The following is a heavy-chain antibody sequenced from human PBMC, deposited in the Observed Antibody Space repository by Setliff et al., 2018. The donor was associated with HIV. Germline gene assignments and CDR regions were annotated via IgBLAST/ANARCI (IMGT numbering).Heavy chain of an antibody. CDR1: GGSISSGGYY. Sequence: SETLSLTCTVSGGSISSGGYYWTWIRQHPGKGLEWSGYMYYSGRPYYNTSLKSRVAISVDTSKNQFSLRVSSVTAADAAVYYCARVSNGVFDYYYYYMDVWGKGTTVTVSS. CDR3: ARVSNGVFDYYYYYMDV. J-gene: IGHJ6*03. D-gene: IGHD1-1*01. CDR2: MYYSGRP. V-gene: IGHV4-31*03.